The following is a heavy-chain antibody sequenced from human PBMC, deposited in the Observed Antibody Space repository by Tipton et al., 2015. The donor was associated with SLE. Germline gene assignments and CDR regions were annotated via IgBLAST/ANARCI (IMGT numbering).Heavy chain of an antibody. CDR2: IYHSGST. D-gene: IGHD4-17*01. V-gene: IGHV4-38-2*01. Sequence: TLSLTCAVSGYSISSGYYWGWIRQPPGKGLEWIGSIYHSGSTYYNPSLKSRVTISVDKSKNQFSLKLSSVTAADTAVYYCARVGHDYGDYDNWLDPWGQGTLVTVSS. CDR3: ARVGHDYGDYDNWLDP. J-gene: IGHJ5*02. CDR1: GYSISSGYY.